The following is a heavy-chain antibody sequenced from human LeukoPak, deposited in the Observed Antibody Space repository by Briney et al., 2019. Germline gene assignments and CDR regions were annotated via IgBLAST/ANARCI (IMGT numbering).Heavy chain of an antibody. J-gene: IGHJ3*02. V-gene: IGHV3-23*01. Sequence: AGGSLRLSCAASGFTFSSYAMSWAPQAPGKGLEWVSAISGSGGSTYYADSVKGRFTISRDDSKNTLYLQMNSLRAEDTAVYYCAKRLVFDIWGQGTMVTVSS. CDR1: GFTFSSYA. D-gene: IGHD6-25*01. CDR3: AKRLVFDI. CDR2: ISGSGGST.